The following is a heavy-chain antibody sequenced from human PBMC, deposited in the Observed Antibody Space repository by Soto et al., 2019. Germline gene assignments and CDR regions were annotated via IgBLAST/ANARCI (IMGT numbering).Heavy chain of an antibody. V-gene: IGHV4-39*01. J-gene: IGHJ4*02. CDR2: IYYSGST. CDR3: ARQMGGTIVVVPAAVDY. D-gene: IGHD2-2*01. CDR1: GGSISSSSYY. Sequence: QLQLQESGPGLVKPSETLSLTCTVSGGSISSSSYYWGWIRQPPGKGLEWIGSIYYSGSTYYNPSLKSRVTISVDTSKNQFSLKLSSVTAADTAVYYCARQMGGTIVVVPAAVDYWGQGTLVTVSS.